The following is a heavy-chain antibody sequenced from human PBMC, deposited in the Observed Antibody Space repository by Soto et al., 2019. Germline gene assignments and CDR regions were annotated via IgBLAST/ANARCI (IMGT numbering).Heavy chain of an antibody. V-gene: IGHV3-9*01. CDR2: ITWNSINV. J-gene: IGHJ5*02. CDR3: VKAFSTSWPNWFDP. CDR1: GFTFDEYA. Sequence: EVQLVESGGGLVQPGRSLRLSCEASGFTFDEYAMHWVRQAPGKGLEWVAGITWNSINVGYAESVKGRFPISRDNAKKSLYLNMDSLRVDDTAFYHCVKAFSTSWPNWFDPWCQGTLVTVSS. D-gene: IGHD2-2*01.